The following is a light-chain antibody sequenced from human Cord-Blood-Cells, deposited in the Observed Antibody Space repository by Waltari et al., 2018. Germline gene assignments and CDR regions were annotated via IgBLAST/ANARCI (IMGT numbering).Light chain of an antibody. J-gene: IGKJ2*01. CDR3: QQYNNWPPYT. Sequence: IAITQTPATLSVSPGERATLSCRASQSVSSNLAWYQQKPGQAHRLLIYGASTRATGIPARFSGSGSGTEFTLTISSLQSEDFAVYYCQQYNNWPPYTFGQGSKLEIK. CDR2: GAS. V-gene: IGKV3-15*01. CDR1: QSVSSN.